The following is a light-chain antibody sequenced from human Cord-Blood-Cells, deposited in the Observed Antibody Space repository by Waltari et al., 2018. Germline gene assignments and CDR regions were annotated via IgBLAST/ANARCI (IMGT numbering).Light chain of an antibody. CDR2: EVS. CDR3: SSYTSSSTLAV. V-gene: IGLV2-14*01. J-gene: IGLJ2*01. CDR1: SSDVGGYNY. Sequence: QSALTQPASVSGSPGQSITISCTGTSSDVGGYNYVSWYQQHPGKAPKLMIYEVSNRPSGVSNRFSGSKSGNTASMTISELQGEDEADYYCSSYTSSSTLAVFGGGTKLTVL.